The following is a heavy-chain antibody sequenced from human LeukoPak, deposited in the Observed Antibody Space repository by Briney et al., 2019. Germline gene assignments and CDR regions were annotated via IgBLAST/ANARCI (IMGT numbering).Heavy chain of an antibody. D-gene: IGHD6-19*01. CDR2: ISWNSGSI. J-gene: IGHJ4*02. CDR1: GFTFDDYA. Sequence: GGSLRLSCAASGFTFDDYAMHWVRQAPGKGLEWVSGISWNSGSIGYADSVKGRFTISRDNAKNSLYLQMNSLRAEDTALYYCAKGSVAGISLYYFDYWGQGTLVTVSS. CDR3: AKGSVAGISLYYFDY. V-gene: IGHV3-9*01.